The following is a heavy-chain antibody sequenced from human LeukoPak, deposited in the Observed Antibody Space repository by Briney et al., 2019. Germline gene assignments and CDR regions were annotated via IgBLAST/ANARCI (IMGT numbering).Heavy chain of an antibody. J-gene: IGHJ3*02. CDR1: GGTFSSYA. CDR2: IIPIFGTA. V-gene: IGHV1-69*05. CDR3: ARGEYYYDSSGYWSAFDI. Sequence: SVKVSCKASGGTFSSYAISWVRQAPGQGLEWMGGIIPIFGTANYAQKLQGRVTMTTDTSTSTAYMELRSLRSDDTAVYYCARGEYYYDSSGYWSAFDIWGQGTMVTVSS. D-gene: IGHD3-22*01.